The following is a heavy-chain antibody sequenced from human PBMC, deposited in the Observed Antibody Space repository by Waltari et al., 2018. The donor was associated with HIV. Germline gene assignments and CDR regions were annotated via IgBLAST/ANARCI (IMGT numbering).Heavy chain of an antibody. CDR2: IHHGDPDT. CDR3: AGAYGAVSYYSSAY. D-gene: IGHD3-10*01. V-gene: IGHV5-51*01. CDR1: GYSFTSYW. J-gene: IGHJ4*02. Sequence: EVQLGQSGAEVKTPGASLKISCKGSGYSFTSYWIGWVRPLPGKGLEWMGSIHHGDPDTRYSPSFQGQVTISAETSTSTAYLQWSSLKASDTAMYYCAGAYGAVSYYSSAYWGQGTLVTVSS.